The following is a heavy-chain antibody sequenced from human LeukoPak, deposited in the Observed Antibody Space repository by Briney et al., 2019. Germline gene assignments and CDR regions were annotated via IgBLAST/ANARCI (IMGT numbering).Heavy chain of an antibody. CDR1: GGSVNSYY. V-gene: IGHV4-4*07. D-gene: IGHD3-9*01. J-gene: IGHJ4*02. Sequence: SETLSLTCTVSGGSVNSYYWSWIRQPAGKGLEWIGRIYTSGSTNYNPSLKSRVTISVDTSKNQFSLKLSSVTAADTAVYYCARDLPPLPRLPPHYDILTGYTFDYWGQGTLVTVSS. CDR2: IYTSGST. CDR3: ARDLPPLPRLPPHYDILTGYTFDY.